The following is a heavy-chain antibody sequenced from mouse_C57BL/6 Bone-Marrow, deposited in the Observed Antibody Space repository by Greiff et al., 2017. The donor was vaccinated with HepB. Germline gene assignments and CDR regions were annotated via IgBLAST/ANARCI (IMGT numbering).Heavy chain of an antibody. CDR1: GYTFTSYW. J-gene: IGHJ2*01. V-gene: IGHV1-64*01. CDR3: ASQTSYFDD. CDR2: IHPNSGST. Sequence: QVQLQQPGAELVKPGASVKLSCKASGYTFTSYWMHWVKQRPGQGLEWIGMIHPNSGSTNYNEKFKGKATLTVDKSSSTAYMQLSSLTSEDSAVYYCASQTSYFDDWGQGTTLTVSS.